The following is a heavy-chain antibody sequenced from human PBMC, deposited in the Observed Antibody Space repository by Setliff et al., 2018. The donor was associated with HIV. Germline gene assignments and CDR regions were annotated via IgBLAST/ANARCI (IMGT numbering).Heavy chain of an antibody. CDR1: GYTFTDYY. CDR3: AREAEQGERSSSWYFDY. Sequence: ASVKVSCKASGYTFTDYYMHWVRQAPGQGLEWMGMISPSGASTKYAQRLQGRVTLTRDTSSSTVYVELSSLGSDDTAVYYCAREAEQGERSSSWYFDYWGQGTLVTVSS. J-gene: IGHJ4*02. D-gene: IGHD6-6*01. V-gene: IGHV1-46*01. CDR2: ISPSGAST.